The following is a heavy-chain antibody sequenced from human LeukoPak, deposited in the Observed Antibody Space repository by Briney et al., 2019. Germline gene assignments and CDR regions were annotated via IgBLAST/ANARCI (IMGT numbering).Heavy chain of an antibody. CDR1: GFTFDDYA. J-gene: IGHJ5*02. Sequence: GRSLRLSCAASGFTFDDYAMHWVRQAPGKGLEWVSYISSSGSTIYYADSVKGRFTISRDNAKNSLYLQMNSLRAEDTAVYYCARARSSPYWFDPWGQGTLVTVSS. D-gene: IGHD6-13*01. CDR3: ARARSSPYWFDP. V-gene: IGHV3-11*01. CDR2: ISSSGSTI.